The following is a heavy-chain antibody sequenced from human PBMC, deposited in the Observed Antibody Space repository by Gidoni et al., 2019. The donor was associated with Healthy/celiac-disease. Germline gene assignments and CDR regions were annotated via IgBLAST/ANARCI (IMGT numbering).Heavy chain of an antibody. Sequence: QVQLVQSGAEVKKTGSTVKVTCKASGGTFSSYALIGVRQGPGQGLEWMGGNIPIIGTANYPQKVQVRVTTTADESTSTAYMELSSLRSEDSAVYYCARCTVDTAMVSMTYGMDVWGQGTTVTVSS. CDR3: ARCTVDTAMVSMTYGMDV. J-gene: IGHJ6*02. CDR1: GGTFSSYA. D-gene: IGHD5-18*01. V-gene: IGHV1-69*01. CDR2: NIPIIGTA.